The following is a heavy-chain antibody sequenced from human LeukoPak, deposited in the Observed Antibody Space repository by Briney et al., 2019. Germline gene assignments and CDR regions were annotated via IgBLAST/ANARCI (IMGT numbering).Heavy chain of an antibody. CDR2: INHSGST. V-gene: IGHV4-34*01. CDR3: ARDSTSCNWFDP. D-gene: IGHD2-2*01. Sequence: SETLSLTCAVYGGSFSGYYWSWLRQPPGKGLEWIGEINHSGSTNYNPSLKSRVTISVDTSKNQFSLKLSSVTAADTAVYYCARDSTSCNWFDPWGQGTLVTVSS. CDR1: GGSFSGYY. J-gene: IGHJ5*02.